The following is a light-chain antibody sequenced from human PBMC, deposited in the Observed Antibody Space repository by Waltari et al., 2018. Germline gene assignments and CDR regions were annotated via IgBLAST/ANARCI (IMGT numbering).Light chain of an antibody. Sequence: DIQMTQSPSSLSASVGDRVTITCRTSQSISSYLNLYQQKPGKAPKLLIYAASSLQSGVPSRFSGSGSGTDFTLTITSLQPDDFATYYCQQYETYPLTFGGGTRVEIK. CDR1: QSISSY. J-gene: IGKJ4*01. CDR3: QQYETYPLT. CDR2: AAS. V-gene: IGKV1-39*01.